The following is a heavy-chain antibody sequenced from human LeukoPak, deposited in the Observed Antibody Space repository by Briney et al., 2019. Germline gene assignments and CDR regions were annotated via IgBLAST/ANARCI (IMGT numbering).Heavy chain of an antibody. D-gene: IGHD2-2*01. CDR2: ISAYEGNT. CDR3: ARDNAIIPAEIADY. Sequence: ASVKVSCKTSGYTFTRYGISWVRQAPGQGLEWMGWISAYEGNTKYAQKVQGRVSMTTDPSTSTAYLELRSLRSDDTAVYYCARDNAIIPAEIADYWGQGTQVTVSS. V-gene: IGHV1-18*01. CDR1: GYTFTRYG. J-gene: IGHJ4*02.